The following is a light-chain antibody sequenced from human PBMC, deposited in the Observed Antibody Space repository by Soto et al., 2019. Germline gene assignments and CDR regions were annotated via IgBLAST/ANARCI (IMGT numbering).Light chain of an antibody. CDR1: SSDVGGYNY. V-gene: IGLV2-8*01. CDR2: EAS. CDR3: SSYAGSNQFALYV. Sequence: QSALTQPPSASGSPGQSVTISCTGTSSDVGGYNYVSWYQQHPGKAPKLMIYEASKRPSGVPDRFSGSKSGNTASLTVSGLQAEDEADYYCSSYAGSNQFALYVFGTGTKLTVL. J-gene: IGLJ1*01.